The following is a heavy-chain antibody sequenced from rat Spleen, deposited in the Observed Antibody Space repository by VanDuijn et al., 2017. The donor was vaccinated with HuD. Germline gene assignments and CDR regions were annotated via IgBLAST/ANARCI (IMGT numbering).Heavy chain of an antibody. V-gene: IGHV5-20*01. CDR1: GFTFSNYD. Sequence: EVQLVESGGGLVQPGRSMKLACAASGFTFSNYDMAWVRQAPTKGMEWVASISYDGSSIYYRDSVKGRFTISRDNAKSTLDLQMDSLRSEDTATYYCTTWGNWFVYWGQGTLVTVSS. CDR3: TTWGNWFVY. J-gene: IGHJ3*01. CDR2: ISYDGSSI.